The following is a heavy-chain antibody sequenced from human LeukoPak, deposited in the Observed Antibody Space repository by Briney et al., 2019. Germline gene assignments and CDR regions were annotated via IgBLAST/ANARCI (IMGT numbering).Heavy chain of an antibody. V-gene: IGHV3-23*01. CDR2: ISGSGGST. CDR3: AILATYGDYLDI. D-gene: IGHD4-17*01. J-gene: IGHJ3*02. CDR1: GFTFSSYD. Sequence: GGSLRLSCAASGFTFSSYDMSWVRQAPGKGLEWVSAISGSGGSTYYADSVKGRFTISRDNSKNTLYLQMNSLRAEDTAVYYCAILATYGDYLDIWGQGTMVTVSP.